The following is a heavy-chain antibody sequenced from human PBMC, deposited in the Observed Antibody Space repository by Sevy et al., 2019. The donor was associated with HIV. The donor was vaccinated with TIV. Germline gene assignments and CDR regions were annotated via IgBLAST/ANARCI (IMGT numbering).Heavy chain of an antibody. J-gene: IGHJ4*02. V-gene: IGHV3-23*01. CDR1: GFTFSKYS. Sequence: GGSLRLSCAASGFTFSKYSMSWVLQPPGQGLEWVSTLSFGCGEINYADSVKGRFTISRDNSKSSVYLQMNNLRPEDTAVYYCAREGCTKPHDYWGQGTLVTVSS. CDR3: AREGCTKPHDY. CDR2: LSFGCGEI. D-gene: IGHD2-8*01.